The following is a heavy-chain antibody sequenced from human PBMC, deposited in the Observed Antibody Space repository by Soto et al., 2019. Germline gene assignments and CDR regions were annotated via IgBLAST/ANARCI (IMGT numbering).Heavy chain of an antibody. Sequence: SETLSLTCAVYGGSFSGYYWSWIRQPPGKGLEWIGEINHSGSTNYNPSLKSRVTISVDTSKNQFSLKLSSVTAADTAVYFCARVSWPRRNWFDPWGQGTLVTVSS. CDR1: GGSFSGYY. CDR3: ARVSWPRRNWFDP. D-gene: IGHD6-13*01. J-gene: IGHJ5*02. CDR2: INHSGST. V-gene: IGHV4-34*01.